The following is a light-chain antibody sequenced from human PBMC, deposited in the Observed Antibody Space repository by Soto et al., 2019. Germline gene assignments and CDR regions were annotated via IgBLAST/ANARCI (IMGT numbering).Light chain of an antibody. CDR3: SSYTSTSTYV. Sequence: QSALTQPASVSGSPGQSITISCTGTSSDVGGYNYVSWYQQHPRKAPKLMIYEVSNRPSGVSNRFSGSKSGNTASLTISGLQAEDEADYYCSSYTSTSTYVFGTGTKLTVL. CDR1: SSDVGGYNY. J-gene: IGLJ1*01. V-gene: IGLV2-14*01. CDR2: EVS.